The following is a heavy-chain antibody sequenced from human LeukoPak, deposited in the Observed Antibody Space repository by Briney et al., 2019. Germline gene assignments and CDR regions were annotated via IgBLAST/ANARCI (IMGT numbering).Heavy chain of an antibody. CDR3: AKERGYDFWSGSQDY. Sequence: SETLSLTCTVSGGSISSGDYYWSWIRQPPGKGLEWIGYIYYSGSTYYNPSLKSRVTISVDTSKNQFSLKLSSVTAADTAVYYCAKERGYDFWSGSQDYWGQGTLVTVSS. J-gene: IGHJ4*02. CDR2: IYYSGST. CDR1: GGSISSGDYY. D-gene: IGHD3-3*01. V-gene: IGHV4-30-4*01.